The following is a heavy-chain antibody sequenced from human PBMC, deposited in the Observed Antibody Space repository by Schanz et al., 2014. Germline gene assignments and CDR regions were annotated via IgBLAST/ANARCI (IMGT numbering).Heavy chain of an antibody. J-gene: IGHJ4*02. CDR3: AKDLAAVGVFDY. V-gene: IGHV3-23*04. CDR1: GFSFRKSA. D-gene: IGHD6-13*01. Sequence: EVQLVESGGGLVQPGGSLRLSCAASGFSFRKSAMSWVRQAPGKGLEWVSALTGSGTTTYYADSVKGRFTISRYNSKNTLDLQMNSLRAEDTAIYYCAKDLAAVGVFDYWGQGSLVTVSP. CDR2: LTGSGTTT.